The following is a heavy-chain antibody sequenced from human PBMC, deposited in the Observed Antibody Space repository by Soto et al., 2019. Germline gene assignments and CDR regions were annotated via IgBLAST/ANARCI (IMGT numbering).Heavy chain of an antibody. D-gene: IGHD6-13*01. CDR1: GGSISSSSYY. J-gene: IGHJ6*02. V-gene: IGHV4-39*01. Sequence: SETLSLTCTVSGGSISSSSYYWGWIRQPPGKGLEWIGSIYYSGSTYYNPSLKSRVTISVDTSKNQFSLKLSSVTAADTAVYYCARLPIEAAAGNYYYYGMDVWGQGTTVTVSS. CDR3: ARLPIEAAAGNYYYYGMDV. CDR2: IYYSGST.